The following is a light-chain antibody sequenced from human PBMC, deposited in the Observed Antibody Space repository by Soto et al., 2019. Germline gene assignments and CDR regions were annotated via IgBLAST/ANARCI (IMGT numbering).Light chain of an antibody. CDR1: HSVIIN. J-gene: IGKJ5*01. Sequence: RVMTQSPATLSLSRGERATLCXRASHSVIINLSWYQQRPGHXTRTLXXGQXTRATGIPARFIGSGSGKEFTLTISSLQSEYSSVYYCQQRSKWPSSTFGQGTRLDIK. CDR3: QQRSKWPSST. V-gene: IGKV3-15*01. CDR2: GQX.